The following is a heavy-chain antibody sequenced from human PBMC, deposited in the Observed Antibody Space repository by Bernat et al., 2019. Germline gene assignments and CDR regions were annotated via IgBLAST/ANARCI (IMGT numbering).Heavy chain of an antibody. CDR1: GYTFTSYS. D-gene: IGHD3-22*01. CDR3: ARGRLHETSGFYFPFDS. J-gene: IGHJ4*02. V-gene: IGHV1-3*01. Sequence: QVQLVQSGAELKKPGASVKASCKTSGYTFTSYSMNWVRQAPGQSLEWVGWINVGNGDTKYSQNFQGRVTITRDTSASTVYMELSSLRSEDTAVYHCARGRLHETSGFYFPFDSWGQGTLVTVAS. CDR2: INVGNGDT.